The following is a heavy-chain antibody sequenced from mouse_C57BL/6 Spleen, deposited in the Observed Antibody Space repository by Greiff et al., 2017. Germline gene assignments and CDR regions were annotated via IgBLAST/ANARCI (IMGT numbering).Heavy chain of an antibody. V-gene: IGHV14-4*01. CDR3: TSQLGSWFAY. Sequence: VQLKQSGAELVRPGASVKLSCTASGFNIKDDYMHWVKQRPEQGLEWIGWIDPENGDTEYASKFQGKATITADTSSNTAYLQLSSLTSEDTAVYYCTSQLGSWFAYWGQGTLVTVSA. D-gene: IGHD4-1*02. J-gene: IGHJ3*01. CDR2: IDPENGDT. CDR1: GFNIKDDY.